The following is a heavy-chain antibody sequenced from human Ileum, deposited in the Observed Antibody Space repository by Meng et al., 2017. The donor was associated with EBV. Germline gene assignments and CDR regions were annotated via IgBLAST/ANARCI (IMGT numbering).Heavy chain of an antibody. J-gene: IGHJ4*02. CDR2: IYYSGST. CDR3: ARDRSGSYYSPTFDY. Sequence: QLQLQEPGPGLVKPPGTLSLTCTVSGGSISSSSYYWGWIRQPPGKGLEWIGSIYYSGSTYYNPSLKSRVTISVDTSKNQFSLKLSSVTAADTAVYYCARDRSGSYYSPTFDYWGQGTLVTVSS. D-gene: IGHD3-10*01. CDR1: GGSISSSSYY. V-gene: IGHV4-39*07.